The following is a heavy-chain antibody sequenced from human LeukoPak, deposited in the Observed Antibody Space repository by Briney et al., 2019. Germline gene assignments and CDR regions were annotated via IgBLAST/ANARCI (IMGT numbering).Heavy chain of an antibody. CDR2: FDPEDGET. J-gene: IGHJ4*02. Sequence: ASVKVSCKVSGYTLTELSMHWVRQAPGKGLEWMGGFDPEDGETIYAQKFQGRVTMTEDTSTDTAYMELSSLRSEDAAVFYCAAYYDLISMVGGWGQGTLVTVSS. D-gene: IGHD3-22*01. CDR3: AAYYDLISMVGG. V-gene: IGHV1-24*01. CDR1: GYTLTELS.